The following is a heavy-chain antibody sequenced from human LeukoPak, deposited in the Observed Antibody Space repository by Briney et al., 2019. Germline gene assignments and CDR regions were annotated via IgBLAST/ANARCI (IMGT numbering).Heavy chain of an antibody. CDR3: ARYHYYSNWFDP. Sequence: SQTLFLTCTVSGGSISSGDYYWSWIRQPPGKGLEWIGYIYYSGSTYYNPSLKSRVTISVDTSKDQFSLKLSSVTAADTAVYYCARYHYYSNWFDPWGQGTLVTVSS. CDR1: GGSISSGDYY. J-gene: IGHJ5*02. V-gene: IGHV4-30-4*01. CDR2: IYYSGST. D-gene: IGHD4-11*01.